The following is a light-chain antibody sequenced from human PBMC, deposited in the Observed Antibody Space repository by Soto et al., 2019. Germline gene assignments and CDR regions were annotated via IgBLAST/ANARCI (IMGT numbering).Light chain of an antibody. Sequence: EIVLTQSPATLPLSPGERATLSCRASQSVSSYLAWYQQKPGQAPRLLIYDASNRATGIPARFSGGGSGTAFTLSISSLEPEDFAVYYCQQRFNWPRFTFGQGTKLEIK. V-gene: IGKV3-11*01. CDR2: DAS. J-gene: IGKJ2*01. CDR1: QSVSSY. CDR3: QQRFNWPRFT.